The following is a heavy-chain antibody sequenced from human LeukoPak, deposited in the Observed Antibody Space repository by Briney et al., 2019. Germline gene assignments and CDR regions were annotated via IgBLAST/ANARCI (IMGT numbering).Heavy chain of an antibody. J-gene: IGHJ5*02. CDR1: GGTFSSYA. CDR2: IIPIFGTT. D-gene: IGHD6-13*01. V-gene: IGHV1-69*06. Sequence: SVKVSCKASGGTFSSYAISWVRQALGQGLEWMGGIIPIFGTTNYAQKFQGRVTITADKSTSTAYMELSSLRSDDTGVHYCARDIVAAAGQNWFDPWGQGTLVTVSS. CDR3: ARDIVAAAGQNWFDP.